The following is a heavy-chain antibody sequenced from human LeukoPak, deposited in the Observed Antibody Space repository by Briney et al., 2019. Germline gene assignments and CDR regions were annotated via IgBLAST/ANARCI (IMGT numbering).Heavy chain of an antibody. Sequence: GGSLRLSCAASGFTFSDYYMSWIRQAPGKGLEWVSYISSSGSTIYYADSVKGRFTISRDNAKNSLYLQINSLRAEDPAVYYCAGLGNIVVVPAAGMDVWGQGTTVTVSS. CDR1: GFTFSDYY. CDR3: AGLGNIVVVPAAGMDV. D-gene: IGHD2-2*01. CDR2: ISSSGSTI. J-gene: IGHJ6*02. V-gene: IGHV3-11*01.